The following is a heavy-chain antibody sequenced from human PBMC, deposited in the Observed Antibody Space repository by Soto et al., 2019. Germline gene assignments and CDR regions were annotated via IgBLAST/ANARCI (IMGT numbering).Heavy chain of an antibody. D-gene: IGHD1-1*01. Sequence: SGTLSRTSVVSGGSIIVFYWSWIRKSAGKGLEWIGRIYATGTTDYNPSLKSRVMMSVDTSKKQFSLKLRSVTAADTAVYYCVRDGTKTLRDWFDPWGQGISVTVSS. CDR3: VRDGTKTLRDWFDP. J-gene: IGHJ5*02. CDR2: IYATGTT. CDR1: GGSIIVFY. V-gene: IGHV4-4*07.